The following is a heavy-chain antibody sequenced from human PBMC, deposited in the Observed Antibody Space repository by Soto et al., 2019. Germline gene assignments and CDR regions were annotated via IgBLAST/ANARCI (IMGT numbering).Heavy chain of an antibody. CDR3: AGGRGWLSDS. D-gene: IGHD6-19*01. CDR1: GFTFSRYW. CDR2: IKQDGSET. V-gene: IGHV3-7*05. J-gene: IGHJ4*02. Sequence: EVQLVESGGGLVQTGGSLRLSCAASGFTFSRYWMKWVRQAPGKGLEWVANIKQDGSETYYVDSVKGRFTISRDNAKNSLVLQMNSRRAEDTAVYYCAGGRGWLSDSWGQGTLVTVSS.